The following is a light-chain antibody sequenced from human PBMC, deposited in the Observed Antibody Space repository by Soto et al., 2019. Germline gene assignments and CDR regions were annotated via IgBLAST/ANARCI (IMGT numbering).Light chain of an antibody. Sequence: EIVLTQSPATLSLSPLEVATLSFMASQSVSSYLAWYQQKPGQAPRLLIYDASNRATGIPARFSGSGSGTDFTLTISRLEPEDFAVYYCQQYGSSPWTFGQGTKVDIK. V-gene: IGKV3-20*01. CDR1: QSVSSY. CDR2: DAS. J-gene: IGKJ1*01. CDR3: QQYGSSPWT.